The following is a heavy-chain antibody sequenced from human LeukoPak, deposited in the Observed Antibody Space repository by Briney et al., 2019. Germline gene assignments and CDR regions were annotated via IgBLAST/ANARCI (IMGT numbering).Heavy chain of an antibody. Sequence: PSETLSLTCAVYGGSFSGYYWSWIRQPPGKGLEWIGEINHSGSTNYNPSLESRVTISVDTSKNQFSLRLSSVTAADTAVYYCARRRRWYYYYMDVWGKGTTVTVSS. J-gene: IGHJ6*03. CDR2: INHSGST. CDR1: GGSFSGYY. V-gene: IGHV4-34*01. D-gene: IGHD4-23*01. CDR3: ARRRRWYYYYMDV.